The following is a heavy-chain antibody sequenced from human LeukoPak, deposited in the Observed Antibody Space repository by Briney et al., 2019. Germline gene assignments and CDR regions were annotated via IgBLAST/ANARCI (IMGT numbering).Heavy chain of an antibody. J-gene: IGHJ5*02. CDR1: GDRFTSYW. D-gene: IGHD1-7*01. CDR3: ARRSIRSQNYVVP. V-gene: IGHV5-51*01. Sequence: GESLKISCKASGDRFTSYWVAWVRQKPGKGLEWMGIIFPGDSDSRYSPAFEGQVSISVDRSATTAYLHWSSLKASDTAMYYCARRSIRSQNYVVPWGQGTLVTVSP. CDR2: IFPGDSDS.